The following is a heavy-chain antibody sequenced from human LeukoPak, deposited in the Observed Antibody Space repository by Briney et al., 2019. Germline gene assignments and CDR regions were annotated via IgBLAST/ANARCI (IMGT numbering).Heavy chain of an antibody. D-gene: IGHD2-15*01. Sequence: PGGSLRLSCAASGFTFSSYWMSWVRQAPGKGLEWVANIKQDGSEKYYVDSVKGRFTISRDNSKNTLSLQMNSLRAEDTAIYYCAKNGDRGAYCSGGSCYPYYYYYMDVWGKGTTVTISS. CDR1: GFTFSSYW. CDR3: AKNGDRGAYCSGGSCYPYYYYYMDV. CDR2: IKQDGSEK. V-gene: IGHV3-7*03. J-gene: IGHJ6*03.